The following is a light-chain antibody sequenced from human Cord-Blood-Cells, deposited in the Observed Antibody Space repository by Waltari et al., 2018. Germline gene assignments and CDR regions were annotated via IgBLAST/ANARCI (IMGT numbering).Light chain of an antibody. CDR1: QSVSSY. J-gene: IGKJ1*01. Sequence: EIVLTQSPATLSLSPGERATLSCRASQSVSSYLAWYQQKPGQAPRLLIYDASNSASGIPARFSGSGSGTDFTLTNSSLEPEDFAVYYCQQRSNWPRTFGQGTKVEI. CDR2: DAS. V-gene: IGKV3-11*01. CDR3: QQRSNWPRT.